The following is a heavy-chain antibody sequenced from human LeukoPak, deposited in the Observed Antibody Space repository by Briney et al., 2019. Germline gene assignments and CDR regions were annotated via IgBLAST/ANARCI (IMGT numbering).Heavy chain of an antibody. V-gene: IGHV1-24*01. D-gene: IGHD1-26*01. CDR3: ARGWEPYYYYGMDV. CDR1: GYTLIELS. J-gene: IGHJ6*02. Sequence: ASVRVSCKVSGYTLIELSLHWERQAPGKWLELMGGFDPEDGETIYAQKFQGRATITADESTSTAYMELSSLRSEDTAVYYCARGWEPYYYYGMDVWGQGTTVTVSS. CDR2: FDPEDGET.